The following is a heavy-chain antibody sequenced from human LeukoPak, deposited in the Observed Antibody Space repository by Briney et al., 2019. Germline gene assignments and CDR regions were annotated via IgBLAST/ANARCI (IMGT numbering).Heavy chain of an antibody. Sequence: SETLSLTCTVSGGSIKSYYWSWIRPPTGEGLEWLGHIYASGTTNYNPSLNSRVTMSVDTSKNQFSLRLASVTAADTAVYYCARVADRFGYNYGIDEYFDYWGQGTLVTVSS. J-gene: IGHJ4*02. D-gene: IGHD5-18*01. V-gene: IGHV4-4*07. CDR1: GGSIKSYY. CDR3: ARVADRFGYNYGIDEYFDY. CDR2: IYASGTT.